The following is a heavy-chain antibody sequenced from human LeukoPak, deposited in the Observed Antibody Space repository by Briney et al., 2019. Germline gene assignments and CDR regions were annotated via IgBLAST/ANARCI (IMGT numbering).Heavy chain of an antibody. Sequence: GGSLRLSCAASGFTFDDYAMHWVRQAPGKGLEWVSGISWNSGSIGYAVSVKGRFTISRDNAKNSLYLQMNSLRAEDTALYYCAKLHGSGSYLPNYFDYWGQGTLVTVSS. V-gene: IGHV3-9*01. CDR3: AKLHGSGSYLPNYFDY. J-gene: IGHJ4*02. CDR1: GFTFDDYA. CDR2: ISWNSGSI. D-gene: IGHD3-10*01.